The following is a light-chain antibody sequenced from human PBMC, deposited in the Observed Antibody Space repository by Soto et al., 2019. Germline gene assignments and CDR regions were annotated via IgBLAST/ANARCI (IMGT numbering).Light chain of an antibody. CDR1: SSKIGAGYD. CDR3: QSYDSRLSGYV. J-gene: IGLJ1*01. CDR2: GNS. V-gene: IGLV1-40*01. Sequence: QSVLTQPPSVSGAPGQRVTISCTGSSSKIGAGYDVHWYQQLPGTAPKLLIYGNSNRPSGVPDRFSGSKSGTSASLAITGLQAEDEADYSCQSYDSRLSGYVFGTGTRSPS.